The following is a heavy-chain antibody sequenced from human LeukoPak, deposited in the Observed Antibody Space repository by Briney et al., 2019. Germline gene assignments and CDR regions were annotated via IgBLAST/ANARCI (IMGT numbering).Heavy chain of an antibody. J-gene: IGHJ4*02. Sequence: GGSLRLSCAASGFTFSSYEMSWVRQAPGKGLEWVSYISSSGSTIYYADSVKGRFTISRDNAKNSLYLQMNSLRAEDTAVYYCAREDGYPRDYFDYWGQGTLVTVSS. CDR2: ISSSGSTI. D-gene: IGHD5-24*01. V-gene: IGHV3-48*03. CDR3: AREDGYPRDYFDY. CDR1: GFTFSSYE.